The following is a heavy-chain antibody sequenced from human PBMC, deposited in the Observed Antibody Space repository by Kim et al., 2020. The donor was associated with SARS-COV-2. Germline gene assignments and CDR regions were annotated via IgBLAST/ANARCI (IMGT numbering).Heavy chain of an antibody. J-gene: IGHJ6*02. V-gene: IGHV4-31*03. CDR1: GGSISSGGYY. CDR3: ARDQGTRPDV. Sequence: SETLSLTCTVSGGSISSGGYYWSWIRQHPGKGLEWIGYIYYSGSTYYNPSLKSRVTISVDTSKNQFSLKLSSVTAADTAVYYCARDQGTRPDVWGQGTTVTVSS. D-gene: IGHD3-10*01. CDR2: IYYSGST.